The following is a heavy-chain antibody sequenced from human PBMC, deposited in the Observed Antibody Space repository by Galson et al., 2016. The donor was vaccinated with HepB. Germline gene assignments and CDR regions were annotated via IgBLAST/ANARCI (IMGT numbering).Heavy chain of an antibody. CDR2: IEHDGSGT. J-gene: IGHJ4*02. CDR1: EFTFSSYS. V-gene: IGHV3-7*03. Sequence: SLRLSCAASEFTFSSYSMNWVRQAPGKGLEWVAKIEHDGSGTYYVDSVKGRFTISRDNAENSLYLQMNSLRAEDTAVYYCARDNWGIDYLGQGTLVTVSS. CDR3: ARDNWGIDY. D-gene: IGHD7-27*01.